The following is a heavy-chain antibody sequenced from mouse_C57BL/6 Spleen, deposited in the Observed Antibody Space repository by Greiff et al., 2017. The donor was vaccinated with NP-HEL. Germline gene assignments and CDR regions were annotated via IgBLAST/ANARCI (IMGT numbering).Heavy chain of an antibody. V-gene: IGHV14-4*01. Sequence: EVQLQQSGAELVRPGASVKLSCTASGFNIKDYYMHWVKQRPEQGLEWIGWIDPENGDTEYASKFQGKATITADTSSNTAYLQLSSLTSEDTAVYYCTRNYGSSTRYFDVWGTGTTVTVSS. CDR3: TRNYGSSTRYFDV. CDR2: IDPENGDT. D-gene: IGHD1-1*01. J-gene: IGHJ1*03. CDR1: GFNIKDYY.